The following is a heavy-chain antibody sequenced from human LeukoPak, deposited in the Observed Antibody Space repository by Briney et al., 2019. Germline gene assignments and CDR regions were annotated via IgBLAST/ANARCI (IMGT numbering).Heavy chain of an antibody. D-gene: IGHD6-19*01. CDR2: IKQDGSEK. V-gene: IGHV3-7*01. J-gene: IGHJ6*02. CDR3: ARDPSIAVAGAPLLYGMDV. Sequence: HPGGSLRLSCAASGFTFSSYWMSWVRQAPGKGLEWVANIKQDGSEKYYVDSVKGRFTISRDNAKNSLYLQMNSLRAEDTAVYYCARDPSIAVAGAPLLYGMDVWGQGTTVTVSS. CDR1: GFTFSSYW.